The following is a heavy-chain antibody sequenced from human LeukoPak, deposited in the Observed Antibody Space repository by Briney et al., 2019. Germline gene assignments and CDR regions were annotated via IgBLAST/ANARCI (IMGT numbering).Heavy chain of an antibody. V-gene: IGHV3-15*01. CDR3: STLWYGA. D-gene: IGHD3-10*01. CDR2: IKSKTEGRTS. Sequence: GESLKISCKGAGCSFTSYWIGWGRQMAGKGLEWVGRIKSKTEGRTSDYAAPVTGRFTISRDDSKSTLYLEMNSLKTEDTGVYYCSTLWYGAWGQGTLVTVSS. J-gene: IGHJ5*02. CDR1: GCSFTSYW.